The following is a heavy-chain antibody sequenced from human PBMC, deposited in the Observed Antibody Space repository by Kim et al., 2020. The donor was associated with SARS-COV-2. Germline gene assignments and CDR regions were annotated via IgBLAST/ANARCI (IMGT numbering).Heavy chain of an antibody. V-gene: IGHV3-48*02. CDR1: GFTFSRYS. J-gene: IGHJ4*02. Sequence: GGSLRLSCAASGFTFSRYSMNWVRQAPGKGLEWVSDISSSSSSTYYADSVKGRFTISRDNAKNSLYLQMNSLRDEDTAVYYCVRGRDGYNFEGYWGQGTLVIVSS. CDR3: VRGRDGYNFEGY. D-gene: IGHD5-12*01. CDR2: ISSSSSST.